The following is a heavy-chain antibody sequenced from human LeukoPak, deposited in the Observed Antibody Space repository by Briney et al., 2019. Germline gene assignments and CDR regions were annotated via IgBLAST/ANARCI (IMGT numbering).Heavy chain of an antibody. CDR1: GGSFSGYY. Sequence: SETLSLTCTVYGGSFSGYYWSWIRQPPGKGLEWIGEINHSGSTNYNPSLKSRVTISVDTSKNQFSLKLSSVTAADTAVYYCARCRTTTIFGVVIKAFDYDYYMDVWGKGTTVTVSS. V-gene: IGHV4-34*01. J-gene: IGHJ6*03. D-gene: IGHD3-3*01. CDR3: ARCRTTTIFGVVIKAFDYDYYMDV. CDR2: INHSGST.